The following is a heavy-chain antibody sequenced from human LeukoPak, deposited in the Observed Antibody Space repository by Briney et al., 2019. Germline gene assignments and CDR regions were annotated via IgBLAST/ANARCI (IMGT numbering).Heavy chain of an antibody. D-gene: IGHD6-19*01. J-gene: IGHJ5*02. Sequence: GESLKISCKGSGYSFTSYWIGWVRQMPGKGLEWMGIIHPGDSDTRYSPSFQGRVTISADKSISTAYLQWSSLKASDTAMYYCARQWLVEENWFDPWGQGTLVTASS. CDR3: ARQWLVEENWFDP. CDR1: GYSFTSYW. V-gene: IGHV5-51*01. CDR2: IHPGDSDT.